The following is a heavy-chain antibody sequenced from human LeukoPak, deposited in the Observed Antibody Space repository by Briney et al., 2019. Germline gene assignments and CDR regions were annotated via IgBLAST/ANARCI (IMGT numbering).Heavy chain of an antibody. CDR3: AKHDYGDFLDY. J-gene: IGHJ4*02. V-gene: IGHV3-23*01. D-gene: IGHD4-17*01. CDR2: ITGSVVST. CDR1: GFTYSSCA. Sequence: GGSLRLSCAASGFTYSSCAMSWVRQAPGKELEWVSAITGSVVSTYYADSVKGRFTISRDNSKNTLYLQMNSLRAEDTAVYYCAKHDYGDFLDYWGQGTLVTVSS.